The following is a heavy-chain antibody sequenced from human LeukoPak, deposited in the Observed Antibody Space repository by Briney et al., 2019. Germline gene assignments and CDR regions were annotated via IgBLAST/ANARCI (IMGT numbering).Heavy chain of an antibody. D-gene: IGHD7-27*01. V-gene: IGHV4-4*07. CDR1: GGSISSYY. J-gene: IGHJ4*02. CDR3: ARGPTWGSAYFDC. CDR2: IYTSGSA. Sequence: SETLSLTCTVSGGSISSYYWSWIRQPAGKGLEWIGRIYTSGSANYNPSLKSRVAVSVDTSKNQISLNLTSVTAADTAVYYCARGPTWGSAYFDCWGQGTLATVSS.